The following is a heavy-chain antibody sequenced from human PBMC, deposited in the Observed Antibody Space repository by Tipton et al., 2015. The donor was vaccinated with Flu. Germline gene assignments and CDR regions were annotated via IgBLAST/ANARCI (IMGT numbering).Heavy chain of an antibody. CDR3: ARTRGGYCSSSSCYADYFDY. CDR2: IKQGGSEK. CDR1: GFTFSTYW. D-gene: IGHD2-2*01. Sequence: QLVQSGGGLVQPGRSLRLSCAASGFTFSTYWMSWVRQAPGKGLEWVANIKQGGSEKYYVDSVKGRFTISRDNAKNSLHLQMNSLRAEDTAVYYCARTRGGYCSSSSCYADYFDYWGQGTLVTVSS. V-gene: IGHV3-7*01. J-gene: IGHJ4*02.